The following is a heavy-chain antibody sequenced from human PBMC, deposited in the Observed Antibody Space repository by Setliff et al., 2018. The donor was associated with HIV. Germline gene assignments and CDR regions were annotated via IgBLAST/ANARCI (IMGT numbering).Heavy chain of an antibody. CDR1: GFTVSGYY. J-gene: IGHJ4*02. CDR2: IYSGGST. CDR3: ARSRPYNSALDY. D-gene: IGHD6-25*01. Sequence: PGGSLRLSCAASGFTVSGYYMAWVRQAPGKGLEWVSTIYSGGSTYHRDSVKGRFTLSRDNSKNTVYLQVGSLRPDDTAMYYCARSRPYNSALDYWGQGTLVTVSS. V-gene: IGHV3-66*02.